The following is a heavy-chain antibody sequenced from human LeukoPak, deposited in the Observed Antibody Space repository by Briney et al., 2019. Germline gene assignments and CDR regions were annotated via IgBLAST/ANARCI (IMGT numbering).Heavy chain of an antibody. J-gene: IGHJ4*02. CDR3: TTVLENYYDSSGYVDC. CDR2: ISFDATNK. CDR1: GFTFSSYG. D-gene: IGHD3-22*01. Sequence: GGSLRLSCAASGFTFSSYGMHWVRQAPGKGLEWVAVISFDATNKYYADSVKGRFPISRDNSKNTLYLQMNSLRAEDTAVYYCTTVLENYYDSSGYVDCWGQGTLVTVSS. V-gene: IGHV3-30*03.